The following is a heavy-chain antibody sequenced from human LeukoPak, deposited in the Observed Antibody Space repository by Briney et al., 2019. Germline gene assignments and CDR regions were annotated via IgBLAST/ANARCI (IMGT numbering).Heavy chain of an antibody. Sequence: GGSLRLSCAASGFTFSTYDMYWVRQAPGKGLECVASISRNSGASTYYAASVKGRFAISRDNSRSTLYLQMNSLRAEDTAVYYCANGGSSSGPGPHFDYWGQGTLVTVSS. V-gene: IGHV3-23*01. CDR2: ISRNSGAST. J-gene: IGHJ4*02. CDR1: GFTFSTYD. CDR3: ANGGSSSGPGPHFDY. D-gene: IGHD6-6*01.